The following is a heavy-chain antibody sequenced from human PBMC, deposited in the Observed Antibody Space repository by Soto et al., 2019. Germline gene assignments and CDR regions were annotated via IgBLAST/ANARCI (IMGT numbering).Heavy chain of an antibody. Sequence: PSETLSLTCTVSGDSMTKYYWSWIRQSAGKGLEWIGRIYTSGSTNYNPSLKSRVTISVDTSKNQFSLKLSSVTAADTAVYYCARDYIVVVPAAIRTTYYYYYGMDVWGQGTTVTVSS. D-gene: IGHD2-2*02. CDR1: GDSMTKYY. CDR3: ARDYIVVVPAAIRTTYYYYYGMDV. CDR2: IYTSGST. J-gene: IGHJ6*02. V-gene: IGHV4-4*07.